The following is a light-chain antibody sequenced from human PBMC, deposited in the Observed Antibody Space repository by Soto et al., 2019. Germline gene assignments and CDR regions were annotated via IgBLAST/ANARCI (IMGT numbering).Light chain of an antibody. V-gene: IGLV2-14*01. Sequence: QAVLTQAASVCGSPGQSTTISCTGTSSDVGGYNYVSWYQQFPGKVPKLLIYNVSNRPSGVSNRFSGSKSGNTASLTISGLQAEDEADYFCTSSTSGSLYVFGTGTKVTVL. CDR3: TSSTSGSLYV. CDR1: SSDVGGYNY. J-gene: IGLJ1*01. CDR2: NVS.